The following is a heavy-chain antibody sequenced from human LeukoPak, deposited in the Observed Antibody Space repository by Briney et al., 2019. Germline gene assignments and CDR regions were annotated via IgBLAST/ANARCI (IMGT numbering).Heavy chain of an antibody. CDR3: AKDDPNTYYYGSGSPDY. V-gene: IGHV3-33*06. Sequence: PGRSLRLSCAASGFTFRGNGMHWVRQAPGKGLEWVAIIWYDGSNRYYADSVKGRFTISRDNSKNTLYLQMNSLRAEDTAVYYCAKDDPNTYYYGSGSPDYWGQGTLVTVSS. CDR1: GFTFRGNG. CDR2: IWYDGSNR. D-gene: IGHD3-10*01. J-gene: IGHJ4*02.